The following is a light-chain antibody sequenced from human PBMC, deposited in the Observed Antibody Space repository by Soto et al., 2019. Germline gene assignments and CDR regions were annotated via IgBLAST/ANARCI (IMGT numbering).Light chain of an antibody. Sequence: DAVXTQINHPPSIILGELAIIYCRPRQTLVYTDGKTYLPWFQKTPGKYXSXXXYKVSHRESGVPERFRGSGSGNDFTLEIRRLAAQDVGVYYCMECAHWTWTFGDRTQVDI. CDR3: MECAHWTWT. J-gene: IGKJ1*01. CDR2: KVS. CDR1: QTLVYTDGKTY. V-gene: IGKV2-30*01.